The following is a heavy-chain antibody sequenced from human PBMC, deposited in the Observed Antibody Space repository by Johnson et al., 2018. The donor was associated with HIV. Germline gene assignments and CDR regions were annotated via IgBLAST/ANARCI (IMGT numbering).Heavy chain of an antibody. CDR2: IRYDGSNK. D-gene: IGHD6-6*01. Sequence: VQLVESGGGVVQPGGSLRLSCAASGFTFSSYGMHWVRQAPGKGLEWVAFIRYDGSNKYYADSVMGRLTISRDNSKNTLYLQMNSLRAEDTAVYYCAKDIAARTFDAFDIWGQGTMVTVSS. J-gene: IGHJ3*02. V-gene: IGHV3-30*02. CDR3: AKDIAARTFDAFDI. CDR1: GFTFSSYG.